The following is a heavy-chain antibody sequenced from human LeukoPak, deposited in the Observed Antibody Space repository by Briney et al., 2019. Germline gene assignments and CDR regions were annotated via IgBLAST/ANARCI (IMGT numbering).Heavy chain of an antibody. J-gene: IGHJ4*02. CDR3: AREGLHRNFDY. V-gene: IGHV3-30-3*01. D-gene: IGHD2-15*01. CDR2: ISYDGSNQ. Sequence: GRSLRLSCAASGFTFSSYAMHWVRQAPGKGLEWVAVISYDGSNQYYADSVKGRFTISRDNSKNTLYLQMNSLRAEDTAVYYCAREGLHRNFDYWGQGTLVTVSS. CDR1: GFTFSSYA.